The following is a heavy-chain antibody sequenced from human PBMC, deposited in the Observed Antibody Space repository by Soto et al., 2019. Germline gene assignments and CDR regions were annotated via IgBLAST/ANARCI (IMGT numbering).Heavy chain of an antibody. CDR2: ISGSGGST. CDR1: GFTFSSYA. J-gene: IGHJ4*02. Sequence: GGSLRLSCAASGFTFSSYAMSWVHQAPGKGLEWVSAISGSGGSTYYADSVKGRFTISRDNSKNTLYLQMNSLRAEDTAVYYCAKVRDIVLMVYAFDYWGQGTLVTVSS. CDR3: AKVRDIVLMVYAFDY. D-gene: IGHD2-8*01. V-gene: IGHV3-23*01.